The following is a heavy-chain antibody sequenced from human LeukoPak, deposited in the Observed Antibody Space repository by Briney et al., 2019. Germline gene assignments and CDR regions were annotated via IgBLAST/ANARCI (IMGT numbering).Heavy chain of an antibody. J-gene: IGHJ4*02. D-gene: IGHD3-10*01. CDR2: IYYSGST. CDR3: ARDVRFGELLSL. CDR1: GGSISSYY. V-gene: IGHV4-59*12. Sequence: PSETLSLTCTVSGGSISSYYWSWIRQPPGKGLEWIGYIYYSGSTNYNPSLKSRVTISVDTSKNQFSLKLSSVTAADTAVYYCARDVRFGELLSLWGQGTLVTVSS.